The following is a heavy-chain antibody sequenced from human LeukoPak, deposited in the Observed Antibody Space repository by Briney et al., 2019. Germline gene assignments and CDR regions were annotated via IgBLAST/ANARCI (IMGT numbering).Heavy chain of an antibody. CDR3: ARTFQAPSYGDSDSRTKYPYSMDV. Sequence: SETLSLTCAVSGASIDAAGYSWNWIRQAPGKDLEWIGNIYHGGRTSYKSSLKSRVTISVDTSKNPFSLKLTSVTAADTAVYYCARTFQAPSYGDSDSRTKYPYSMDVWGQGTMVAVSS. CDR2: IYHGGRT. V-gene: IGHV4-30-2*01. D-gene: IGHD4-17*01. CDR1: GASIDAAGYS. J-gene: IGHJ6*02.